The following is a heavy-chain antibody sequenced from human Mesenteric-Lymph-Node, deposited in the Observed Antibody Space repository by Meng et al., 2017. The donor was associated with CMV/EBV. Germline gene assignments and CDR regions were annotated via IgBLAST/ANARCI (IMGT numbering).Heavy chain of an antibody. CDR3: ARRDY. V-gene: IGHV3-21*04. CDR1: GFTFSSYS. CDR2: ISGGSTYT. J-gene: IGHJ4*02. Sequence: GESLKISCAASGFTFSSYSMNWVRQAPGKGLEWVSCISGGSTYTYYADSVKGRLTISRDNAKNSLSLQMDSLRADDTAVYYCARRDYWGQGTLVTVSS.